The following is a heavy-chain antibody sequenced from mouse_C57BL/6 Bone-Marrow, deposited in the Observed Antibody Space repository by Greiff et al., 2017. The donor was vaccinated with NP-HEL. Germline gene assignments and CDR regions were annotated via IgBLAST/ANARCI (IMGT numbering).Heavy chain of an antibody. Sequence: QVQLQQSGAELVRPGASVTLSCKASGYTFTDYEMHWVKQTPVHGLEWIGVIDPETGGTAYNQKFKGKAILTADKSSSTAYMELRSLTSEDSAVDYGTRDYYGNVWYFGVWGTGTTVTVSS. J-gene: IGHJ1*03. D-gene: IGHD1-1*01. V-gene: IGHV1-15*01. CDR3: TRDYYGNVWYFGV. CDR2: IDPETGGT. CDR1: GYTFTDYE.